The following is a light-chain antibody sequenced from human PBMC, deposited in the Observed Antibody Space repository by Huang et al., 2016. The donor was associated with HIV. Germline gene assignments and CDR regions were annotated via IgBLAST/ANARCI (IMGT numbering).Light chain of an antibody. CDR3: MQGTHWPWT. V-gene: IGKV2-30*02. J-gene: IGKJ1*01. Sequence: VVMTQSPLSLPVTLGPPASISCRSSQSLVHSAGTTYLNWFQQRPSQSPRRLIENVSDRDSGVPDRFSGSGSGTDFTLKISRVEAEDVGFYYCMQGTHWPWTFGQGTKVEIK. CDR1: QSLVHSAGTTY. CDR2: NVS.